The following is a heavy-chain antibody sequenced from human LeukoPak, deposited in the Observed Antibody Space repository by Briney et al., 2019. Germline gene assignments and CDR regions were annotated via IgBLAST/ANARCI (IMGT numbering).Heavy chain of an antibody. Sequence: GGSLRLSCAASGFTFRTYWMTWVRQAPGKGLEWVANINEDGSETYYVDSVKGRFTISRDNAKNSLYLQMNSLRDDDKAVYYCARDRKSHGFDPWGQGTLVNVSS. V-gene: IGHV3-7*04. CDR1: GFTFRTYW. CDR2: INEDGSET. J-gene: IGHJ5*02. CDR3: ARDRKSHGFDP.